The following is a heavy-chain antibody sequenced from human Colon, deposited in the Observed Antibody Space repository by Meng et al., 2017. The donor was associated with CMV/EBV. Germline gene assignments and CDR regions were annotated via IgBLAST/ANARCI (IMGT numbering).Heavy chain of an antibody. CDR3: ASLSGGDFDY. V-gene: IGHV1-2*02. D-gene: IGHD1-26*01. Sequence: VLLGQSGAEVKEPGASVKGSCKASGYTFTGYFMYWVRQAPGQGLEWLGVINPIIGGTNYAQKFQGRVTMTRDTSMNTAYMEPSRLRSDDTAVYYCASLSGGDFDYWGQGTLVTVSS. J-gene: IGHJ4*02. CDR2: INPIIGGT. CDR1: GYTFTGYF.